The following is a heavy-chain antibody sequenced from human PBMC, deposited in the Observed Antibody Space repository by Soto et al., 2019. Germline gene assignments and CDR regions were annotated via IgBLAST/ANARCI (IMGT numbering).Heavy chain of an antibody. CDR3: ARAWERRIAARPGY. CDR2: MSPNSGNT. D-gene: IGHD6-6*01. V-gene: IGHV1-8*01. J-gene: IGHJ4*02. CDR1: GYTFTSYD. Sequence: ASVKVSCKAPGYTFTSYDINWVRQATGQGLEWMGWMSPNSGNTGYAQKFQGRVTMTRNTSISTAYMELSSLRSEDTAVYYCARAWERRIAARPGYWGQGTLVTVSS.